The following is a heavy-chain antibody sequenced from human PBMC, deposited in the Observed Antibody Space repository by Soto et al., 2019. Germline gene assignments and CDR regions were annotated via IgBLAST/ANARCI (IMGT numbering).Heavy chain of an antibody. V-gene: IGHV1-18*01. J-gene: IGHJ5*02. CDR3: ARTPGIAVAGTGWFDP. Sequence: ASVKVSCKASGYTFTSYGISWVRQAPGQGLERMGWISAYNGNTNYAQKLQGRVTMTTDTSTSTAYMELRSLRSDDTAVYYCARTPGIAVAGTGWFDPWGQGTLVTVSS. CDR2: ISAYNGNT. CDR1: GYTFTSYG. D-gene: IGHD6-19*01.